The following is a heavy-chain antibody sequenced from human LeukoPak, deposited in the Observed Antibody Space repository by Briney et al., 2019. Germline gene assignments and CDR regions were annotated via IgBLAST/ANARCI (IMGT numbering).Heavy chain of an antibody. V-gene: IGHV4-59*01. J-gene: IGHJ6*03. CDR2: VDHTGST. Sequence: SETLSLTCTVSDDSITMYYWTWIRQPPGKGLEWIGYVDHTGSTNFNPSLNGRVSISRDTSKNLFSLRLRSVTAADTAVYFCARESITMVRGALLYYYYMDVWGKGTTVTISS. CDR1: DDSITMYY. D-gene: IGHD3-10*01. CDR3: ARESITMVRGALLYYYYMDV.